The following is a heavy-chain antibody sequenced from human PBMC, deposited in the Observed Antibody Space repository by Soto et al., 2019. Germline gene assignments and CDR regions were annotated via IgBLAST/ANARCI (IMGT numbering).Heavy chain of an antibody. CDR2: IKQDGTEK. Sequence: VGSLRLSCAASGFTFSRYWMNWVRQAPGKGLEWVANIKQDGTEKNYVDSVKGRFTISRDNARNSLYLQMDSLRAEDTAVYFCARGDTPMITGMDSFDIWGQGTMVTVSS. V-gene: IGHV3-7*01. CDR3: ARGDTPMITGMDSFDI. D-gene: IGHD5-18*01. J-gene: IGHJ3*02. CDR1: GFTFSRYW.